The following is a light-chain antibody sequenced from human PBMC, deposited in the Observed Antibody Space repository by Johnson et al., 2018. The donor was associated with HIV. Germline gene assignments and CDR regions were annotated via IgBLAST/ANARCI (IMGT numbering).Light chain of an antibody. CDR2: DND. CDR1: RSNIGNNY. Sequence: QSVLTQPPSVSAAPGQKVTISCSGSRSNIGNNYVSWYQQLPGTAPKLLIYDNDKRPSGIPDRLSGSKSGTSATLGITGLQTGDEADYYCGTWDSSLTASYVFGTGTKVTVL. CDR3: GTWDSSLTASYV. J-gene: IGLJ1*01. V-gene: IGLV1-51*01.